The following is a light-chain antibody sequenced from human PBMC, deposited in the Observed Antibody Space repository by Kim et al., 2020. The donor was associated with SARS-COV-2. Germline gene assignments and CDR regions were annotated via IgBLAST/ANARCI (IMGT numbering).Light chain of an antibody. CDR3: LQDYTFPWT. Sequence: ASEGDSAPFTCRPSQGIRNASCSYQKRPLTAPPLLLSAAPSLSSVAPSRFSGSGSGTDFSLTIRSLQREDFVPYYCLQDYTFPWTLGQGTTVDIK. V-gene: IGKV1-6*01. CDR1: QGIRNA. CDR2: AAP. J-gene: IGKJ1*01.